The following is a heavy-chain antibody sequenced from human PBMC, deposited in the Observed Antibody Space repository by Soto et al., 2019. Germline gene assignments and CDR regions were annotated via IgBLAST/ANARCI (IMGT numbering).Heavy chain of an antibody. Sequence: QVQLVQSGAEVKKPGASVKVSCKTSGYSFSDYDINWLRQASGQGLEWMGWMNPDSGKTGYSQKFQGGLTMTGDTSTSTAYMELSSLTSDDTAMYYCARDSPSRRVTPFDYWGQGTLVTVSS. CDR1: GYSFSDYD. V-gene: IGHV1-8*01. J-gene: IGHJ4*02. D-gene: IGHD5-18*01. CDR2: MNPDSGKT. CDR3: ARDSPSRRVTPFDY.